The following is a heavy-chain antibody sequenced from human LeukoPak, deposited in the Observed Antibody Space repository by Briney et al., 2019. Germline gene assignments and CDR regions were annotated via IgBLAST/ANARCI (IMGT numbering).Heavy chain of an antibody. CDR2: LYHSGST. CDR1: GYSISNAYY. J-gene: IGHJ4*02. D-gene: IGHD6-13*01. CDR3: ARDSAAAGKGY. V-gene: IGHV4-38-2*02. Sequence: SETLSLTCSVSGYSISNAYYWGWIRQPPGKGLEWIGSLYHSGSTYYNPSLKSRVTMSVDTSKNQFSLKLSSVTAADTAVYYCARDSAAAGKGYWGQGTLVTVSS.